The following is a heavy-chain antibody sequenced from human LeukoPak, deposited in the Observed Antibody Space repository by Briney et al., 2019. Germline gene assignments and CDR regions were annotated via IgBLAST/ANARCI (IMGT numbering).Heavy chain of an antibody. CDR1: GGTFSSYA. J-gene: IGHJ5*02. V-gene: IGHV1-69*05. CDR2: IIPVFGTA. CDR3: ARAVLGYCSGGSCYGRDWFDP. D-gene: IGHD2-15*01. Sequence: ASVKVSCKASGGTFSSYAISWVRQAPGQGLEWMGRIIPVFGTANYARKFQGRVTITTDQSTSTAYMELSSLRSEDTAVYYCARAVLGYCSGGSCYGRDWFDPWGQGALVTVSS.